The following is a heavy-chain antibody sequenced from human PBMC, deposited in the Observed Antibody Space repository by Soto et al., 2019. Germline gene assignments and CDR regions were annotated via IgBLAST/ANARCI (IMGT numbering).Heavy chain of an antibody. Sequence: PGVFLKVSCKGAGYNFTSYWIRWVRQMTGKGLEWMGIIYPGDSDTRYSPSFQGQVTISADKSITTAYLQWSSLKASDTAMYYCARQYPYCSSTSCFDYWGQGTLVTVSS. CDR3: ARQYPYCSSTSCFDY. D-gene: IGHD2-2*01. J-gene: IGHJ4*02. CDR2: IYPGDSDT. CDR1: GYNFTSYW. V-gene: IGHV5-51*01.